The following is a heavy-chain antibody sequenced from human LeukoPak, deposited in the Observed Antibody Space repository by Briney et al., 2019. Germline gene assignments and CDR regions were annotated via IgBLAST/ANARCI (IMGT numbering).Heavy chain of an antibody. Sequence: PGGSLRLSCAASGFTGSNNYMSWVRQAPGKGLKWVSAIHSSGGTYYADSVKGRFTISRDTSKNTLYLQINSLRVEDTAVYYCIVFGDSNHWGQGTLVTVSS. D-gene: IGHD4-17*01. CDR2: IHSSGGT. V-gene: IGHV3-53*01. J-gene: IGHJ5*02. CDR1: GFTGSNNY. CDR3: IVFGDSNH.